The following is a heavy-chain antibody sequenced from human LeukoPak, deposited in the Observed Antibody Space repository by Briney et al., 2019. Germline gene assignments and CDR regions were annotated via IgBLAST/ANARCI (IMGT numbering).Heavy chain of an antibody. V-gene: IGHV3-23*01. CDR2: ISGSGGST. J-gene: IGHJ4*02. CDR1: GFTFSSYA. CDR3: AKDPYSGSYFDY. D-gene: IGHD1-26*01. Sequence: GGSLRLSCAASGFTFSSYAMNGVRQAPGKGLEWGSAISGSGGSTYYVDSVKGRFTISRDNAKNTLYLHMNSLRAEETAVYYCAKDPYSGSYFDYWGQGTLVNVSS.